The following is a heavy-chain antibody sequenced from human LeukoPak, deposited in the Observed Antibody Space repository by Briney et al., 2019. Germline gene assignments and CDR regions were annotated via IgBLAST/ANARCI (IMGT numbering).Heavy chain of an antibody. V-gene: IGHV1-69*05. D-gene: IGHD3-16*01. CDR1: GGTFSSYA. CDR3: ARAGGGGDPHYYFDY. CDR2: IIPIFGTA. J-gene: IGHJ4*02. Sequence: GASVKVSCKASGGTFSSYAISWVRQAPGQGLEWMGRIIPIFGTANYAQKFQGRVTIITDESTSTAYMELSSLRSEDTAVYYCARAGGGGDPHYYFDYWGQGTLVTVSS.